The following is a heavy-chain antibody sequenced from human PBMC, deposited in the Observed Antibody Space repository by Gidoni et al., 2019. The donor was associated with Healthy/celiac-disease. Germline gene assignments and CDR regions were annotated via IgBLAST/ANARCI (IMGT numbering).Heavy chain of an antibody. Sequence: GSISSSSYYWGWIRQPPGKGLEWIGSIYYSGSTYYNPSLKSRVTISVDTSKNQFSLKLSSVTAADTAVYYCARLYSGSFTYYFDYWGQGTLVTVSS. J-gene: IGHJ4*02. CDR2: IYYSGST. CDR1: GSISSSSYY. D-gene: IGHD1-26*01. CDR3: ARLYSGSFTYYFDY. V-gene: IGHV4-39*01.